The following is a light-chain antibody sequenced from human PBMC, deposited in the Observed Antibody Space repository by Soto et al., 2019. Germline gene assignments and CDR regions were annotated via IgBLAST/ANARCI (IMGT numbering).Light chain of an antibody. CDR2: EVN. CDR1: SSDVGGYNY. CDR3: ISYCGSYIYV. J-gene: IGLJ1*01. Sequence: QSVLTQPPSASGSPGQSVAISCTGTSSDVGGYNYVSWYQQHPGKAPKLMIYEVNKRPSGVPDRFSGSKSGNTASLTVSGLQAEDEAAYYCISYCGSYIYVFGTGTTV. V-gene: IGLV2-8*01.